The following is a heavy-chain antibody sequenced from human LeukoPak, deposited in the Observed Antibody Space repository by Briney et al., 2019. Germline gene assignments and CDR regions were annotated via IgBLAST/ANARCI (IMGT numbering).Heavy chain of an antibody. CDR1: GFTFSRYW. Sequence: GGSLRLSCSVSGFTFSRYWMSWVRQAPGKGLEWVTNIKQDGSQKFYVASVKGRFTISRDNAKNSLYLQMNSLRVEDTAVYYCVRGDYYDSGTSFIDAFDIWGQGTMVTVSS. J-gene: IGHJ3*02. D-gene: IGHD3-10*01. V-gene: IGHV3-7*01. CDR2: IKQDGSQK. CDR3: VRGDYYDSGTSFIDAFDI.